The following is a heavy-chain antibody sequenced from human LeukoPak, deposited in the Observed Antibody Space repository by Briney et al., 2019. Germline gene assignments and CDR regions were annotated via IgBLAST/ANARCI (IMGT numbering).Heavy chain of an antibody. V-gene: IGHV3-23*01. J-gene: IGHJ4*02. Sequence: GGSLRLSCAASGFTFSSYAMSFLRRAPGKGLEWVSAISDDLGTYHADSVKGRFTISRDNSRNTLYLQMTSLRAEDTAVYYCARGNSGHCTGATCYALDYWGQGTLVTVSS. CDR2: ISDDLGT. CDR1: GFTFSSYA. D-gene: IGHD2-2*01. CDR3: ARGNSGHCTGATCYALDY.